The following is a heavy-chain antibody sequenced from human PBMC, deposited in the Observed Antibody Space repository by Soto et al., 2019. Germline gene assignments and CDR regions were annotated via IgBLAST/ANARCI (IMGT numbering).Heavy chain of an antibody. J-gene: IGHJ6*02. D-gene: IGHD3-22*01. V-gene: IGHV3-30*18. Sequence: GGSLRLSCAASGFTFSSYRMHWVRQAPGNGLEWVAVISYDGSNKYYADSVKGRFAISRDNSQNTLYLQMNRLRAEDTAVYYCAKDAAITMIVDYYYGMDVWGQGTTVTVSS. CDR3: AKDAAITMIVDYYYGMDV. CDR1: GFTFSSYR. CDR2: ISYDGSNK.